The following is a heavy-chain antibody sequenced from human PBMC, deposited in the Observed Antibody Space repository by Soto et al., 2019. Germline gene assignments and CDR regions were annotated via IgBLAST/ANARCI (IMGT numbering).Heavy chain of an antibody. D-gene: IGHD2-2*02. J-gene: IGHJ5*01. CDR2: INVYNGET. CDR1: GYTFSGYH. V-gene: IGHV1-2*02. CDR3: AREGATRRPSRPAIGWLES. Sequence: ASVKVSCKASGYTFSGYHMHWVRQAPGQGLEWMGWINVYNGETNIAQKFQGRVAMTSDTSITTAYVELSRLRFDDTAVYFCAREGATRRPSRPAIGWLESWGQGTLVTVSS.